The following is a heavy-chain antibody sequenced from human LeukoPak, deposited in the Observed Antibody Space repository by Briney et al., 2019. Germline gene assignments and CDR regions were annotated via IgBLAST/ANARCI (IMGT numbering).Heavy chain of an antibody. CDR3: ARAGYCSGGSCSPYYFDY. CDR2: IIPIFGTA. CDR1: GGTFISYA. D-gene: IGHD2-15*01. Sequence: SVKVSCKASGGTFISYAISWLRQAPGQGLDWMGRIIPIFGTANYAQKFQGRVTITTDESTSTAYMELSILRPEDTAVYYCARAGYCSGGSCSPYYFDYWGQGTLVTVSS. J-gene: IGHJ4*02. V-gene: IGHV1-69*05.